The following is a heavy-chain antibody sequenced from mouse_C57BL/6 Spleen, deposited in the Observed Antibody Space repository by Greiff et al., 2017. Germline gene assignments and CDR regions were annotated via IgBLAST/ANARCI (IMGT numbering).Heavy chain of an antibody. J-gene: IGHJ2*01. CDR3: AAGGFGTTVVADY. Sequence: QVQLQQPGAELVKPGASVKMSCKASGYTFTSYWITWVKQRPGQGLEWIGDIYPGSGSTNYNEKFKSKATLTVDTSSSTAYMQRSSLTSEDSAVYYCAAGGFGTTVVADYWGQGTTLTVSS. CDR2: IYPGSGST. V-gene: IGHV1-55*01. D-gene: IGHD1-1*01. CDR1: GYTFTSYW.